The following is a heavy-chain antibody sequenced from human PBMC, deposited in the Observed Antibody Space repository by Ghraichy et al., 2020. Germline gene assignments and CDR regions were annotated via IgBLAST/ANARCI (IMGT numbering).Heavy chain of an antibody. J-gene: IGHJ4*02. Sequence: GGSLRLSCAASGFTFDDYAMHWVRQAPGKGLEWVSGISWNSGSIGYADSVKGRFTISRDNAKNSLYLQMNSLRAEDTALYYCAKARLESWSSSHATFDYWGQGTLVTVSS. CDR3: AKARLESWSSSHATFDY. V-gene: IGHV3-9*01. D-gene: IGHD2-15*01. CDR2: ISWNSGSI. CDR1: GFTFDDYA.